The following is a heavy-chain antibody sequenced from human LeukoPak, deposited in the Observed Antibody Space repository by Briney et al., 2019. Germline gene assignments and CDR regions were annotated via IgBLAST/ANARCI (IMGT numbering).Heavy chain of an antibody. D-gene: IGHD3-10*01. CDR3: AKDRASHYYGSGSCYS. V-gene: IGHV3-30*18. Sequence: GGSLRLSCAASGFTFSIYGMHWVRQAPGKGLEWVAVILHDGSNIHYADSVKGRFTISRDNSKNTLYLQMNSLRTEDTAVYYCAKDRASHYYGSGSCYSWGQGTLVTVSS. CDR1: GFTFSIYG. CDR2: ILHDGSNI. J-gene: IGHJ4*02.